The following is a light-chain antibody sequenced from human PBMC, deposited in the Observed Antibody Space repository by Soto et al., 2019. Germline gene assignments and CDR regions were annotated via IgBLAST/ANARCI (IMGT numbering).Light chain of an antibody. Sequence: SLTQPPSASGSPGQSVTISCTGTSSDVGGYNYVSWYQQHPGKAPKVMIYEVSKRPSGVPGRFSGSKSGNTASLTVSGLQAEDEADYYCSSYAGSNTYVFGTGTKV. J-gene: IGLJ1*01. CDR2: EVS. CDR1: SSDVGGYNY. CDR3: SSYAGSNTYV. V-gene: IGLV2-8*01.